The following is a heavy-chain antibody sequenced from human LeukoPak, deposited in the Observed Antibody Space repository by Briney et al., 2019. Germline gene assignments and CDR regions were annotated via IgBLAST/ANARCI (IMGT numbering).Heavy chain of an antibody. CDR2: ISSSGSTI. CDR3: ALAVADPEGFDY. V-gene: IGHV3-11*01. CDR1: GFTFSYYY. J-gene: IGHJ4*02. Sequence: PGGSLRLSCAASGFTFSYYYMSWIRQAPGKGLEWVSYISSSGSTIYYADSVKVRFTISTDNAKNSLYLQMNSLRAEDTAVYYCALAVADPEGFDYWGQGTLVTVSS. D-gene: IGHD6-19*01.